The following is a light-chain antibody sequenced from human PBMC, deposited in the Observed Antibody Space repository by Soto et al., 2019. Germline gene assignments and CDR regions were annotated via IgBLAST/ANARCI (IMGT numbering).Light chain of an antibody. CDR1: QSINSW. CDR3: EQYMSYPFT. CDR2: KAS. Sequence: DIQMTQSPSTLPASVGDRVTIACRASQSINSWLGWYQQKPGKAPNLLIYKASSLESGVHSRFSGSGSGTEFTLTISSLQPDDCATDYCEQYMSYPFTFGPGTKVYSK. J-gene: IGKJ3*01. V-gene: IGKV1-5*03.